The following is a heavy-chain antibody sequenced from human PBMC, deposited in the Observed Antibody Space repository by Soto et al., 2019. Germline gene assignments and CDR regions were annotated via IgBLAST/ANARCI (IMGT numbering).Heavy chain of an antibody. D-gene: IGHD6-13*01. CDR3: AKAHMGAAGPDIDL. V-gene: IGHV3-23*01. CDR1: GFTFSSYA. CDR2: ISGSGGST. J-gene: IGHJ3*01. Sequence: GGSLRLSCAASGFTFSSYATSWVRQAPGKGLEWVSAISGSGGSTYYADSVKGRFTISRDNSKNTLYLQMNSLRAEDTAVYYCAKAHMGAAGPDIDLWGQGTMVNVSS.